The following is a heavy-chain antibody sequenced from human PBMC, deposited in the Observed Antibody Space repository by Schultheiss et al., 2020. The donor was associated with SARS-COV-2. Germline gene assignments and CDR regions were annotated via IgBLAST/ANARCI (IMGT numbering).Heavy chain of an antibody. CDR1: GDSISNYY. D-gene: IGHD6-19*01. CDR2: IYYSGST. J-gene: IGHJ4*02. CDR3: ARMGGQWLAYYYFDF. V-gene: IGHV4-59*12. Sequence: SETLSLTCTVSGDSISNYYWSWVRQPTGKGPEWIGYIYYSGSTNYNPSLKSRVTISVDKSKNQLSLRLSSVTAADTAVYYCARMGGQWLAYYYFDFWGQGTLVTVSS.